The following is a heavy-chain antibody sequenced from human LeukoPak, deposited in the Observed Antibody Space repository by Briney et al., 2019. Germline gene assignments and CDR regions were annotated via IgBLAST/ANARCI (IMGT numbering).Heavy chain of an antibody. CDR1: GGSISSYY. J-gene: IGHJ6*03. CDR3: ARQDIVVVPAAKDYYYYMDV. CDR2: IYTSGST. Sequence: PSETLSLTCTVSGGSISSYYWSWIRQPAGKGPEWIGRIYTSGSTNYNPSLKSRVTMSVDTSNNQFSLKLSSVTAADTAVYYCARQDIVVVPAAKDYYYYMDVWGKGTTLTVSS. D-gene: IGHD2-2*01. V-gene: IGHV4-4*07.